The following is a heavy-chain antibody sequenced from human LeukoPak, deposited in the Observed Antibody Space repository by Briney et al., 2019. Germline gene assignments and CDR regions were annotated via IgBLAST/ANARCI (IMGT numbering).Heavy chain of an antibody. Sequence: PSETLSLTCAVDGRSFSGYYWSLIRQPPGKGLEWIGEINHSGSTNYNLSLKSRVTISVDTSKNQFSLKLSSVTAADTAVYYCARGVRRYCSSTSCPNMYYYYGMDVWGQGTTVTVSS. CDR2: INHSGST. D-gene: IGHD2-2*01. CDR3: ARGVRRYCSSTSCPNMYYYYGMDV. V-gene: IGHV4-34*01. CDR1: GRSFSGYY. J-gene: IGHJ6*02.